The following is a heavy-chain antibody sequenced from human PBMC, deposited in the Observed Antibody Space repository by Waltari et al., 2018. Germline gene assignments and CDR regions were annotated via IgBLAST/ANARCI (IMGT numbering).Heavy chain of an antibody. V-gene: IGHV1-24*01. J-gene: IGHJ4*02. CDR3: ATSAPRFFGVVIPFDY. CDR1: GYTLTELS. D-gene: IGHD3-3*01. CDR2: FDPEDGET. Sequence: QVQLVQSGAEVKKPGASVKVSCKVSGYTLTELSMHWVRQAPGKGLEWMGGFDPEDGETIYAQKFQGRVTMTEDTSTDTAYMELSSLRSEDTAVYYCATSAPRFFGVVIPFDYWGQGTLVTVSS.